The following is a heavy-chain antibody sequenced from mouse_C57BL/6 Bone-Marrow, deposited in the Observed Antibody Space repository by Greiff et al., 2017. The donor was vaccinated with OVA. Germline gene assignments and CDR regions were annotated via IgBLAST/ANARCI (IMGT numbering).Heavy chain of an antibody. V-gene: IGHV2-9*01. J-gene: IGHJ4*01. Sequence: VKVIESGPGLVAPSQSLSITCTVSGFSLTSYGVDWVRQPPGKGLEWLGVIWGGGSTNYNSALMSRLSISKDNSKSQVFLKMNSLQTDDTAMYYCATSYYSNPYYAMDYWGQGTSVTVSS. CDR1: GFSLTSYG. D-gene: IGHD2-5*01. CDR3: ATSYYSNPYYAMDY. CDR2: IWGGGST.